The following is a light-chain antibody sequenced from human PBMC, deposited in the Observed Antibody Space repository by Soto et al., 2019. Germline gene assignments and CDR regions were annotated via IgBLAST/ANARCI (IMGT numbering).Light chain of an antibody. J-gene: IGKJ4*01. CDR1: QSVTSNY. Sequence: EIVLTQSPGTLSLSSGERATLSCRASQSVTSNYLTWYQQKPGQAPSLLIYAASSRATGVPDRFSGSGSGTDFTLTISRREPEDFAVYYCQVYGSSRLPFGGGTKVDIK. V-gene: IGKV3-20*01. CDR2: AAS. CDR3: QVYGSSRLP.